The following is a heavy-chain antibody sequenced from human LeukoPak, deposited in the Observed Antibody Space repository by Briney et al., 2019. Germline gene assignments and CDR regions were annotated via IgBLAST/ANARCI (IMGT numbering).Heavy chain of an antibody. V-gene: IGHV3-48*03. J-gene: IGHJ4*02. Sequence: GGSLRLSCAASGFTFSSYEMNWVRQAPGKGLEWVSYISSSGSTIYYADSVKGRFTISRDNAKNSLYLQMNSLRAEDTAVYYCARGLHCSGGSCYDTTFDYWGQGTLVTVSS. CDR3: ARGLHCSGGSCYDTTFDY. CDR2: ISSSGSTI. D-gene: IGHD2-15*01. CDR1: GFTFSSYE.